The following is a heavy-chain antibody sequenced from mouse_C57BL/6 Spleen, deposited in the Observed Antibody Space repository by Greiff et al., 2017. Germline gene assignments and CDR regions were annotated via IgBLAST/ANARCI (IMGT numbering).Heavy chain of an antibody. Sequence: LVESGAELVKPGASVKMSCKASGYTFTTYPIEWMKQNHGKSLEWIGNFHPYNDDTKYNEKFKGKATLTVEKSSSTVYLELSRLTSDDSAVYYCARGGKNYGSSPFAYWGQGTLVTVSA. CDR2: FHPYNDDT. CDR1: GYTFTTYP. CDR3: ARGGKNYGSSPFAY. V-gene: IGHV1-47*01. J-gene: IGHJ3*01. D-gene: IGHD1-1*01.